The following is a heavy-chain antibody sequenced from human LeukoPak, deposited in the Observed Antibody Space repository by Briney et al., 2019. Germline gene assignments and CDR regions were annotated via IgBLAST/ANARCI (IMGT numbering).Heavy chain of an antibody. J-gene: IGHJ3*02. V-gene: IGHV3-23*01. CDR1: GFIFSSYA. Sequence: GGSLRLSCAASGFIFSSYAMSWVRQAPGKGLEWVSTISGSGGSTYYADSVKGRFTISRDNSKNTVYLQMNSLRAEDTAVYYCAFPKGGAGAFDIWGQGTMVTVSS. D-gene: IGHD1-26*01. CDR3: AFPKGGAGAFDI. CDR2: ISGSGGST.